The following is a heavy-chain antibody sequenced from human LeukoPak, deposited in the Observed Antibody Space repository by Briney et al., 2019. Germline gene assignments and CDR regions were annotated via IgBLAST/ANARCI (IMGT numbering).Heavy chain of an antibody. J-gene: IGHJ4*02. Sequence: TGGSLRLSCAASGFTVSSNYMSWVRQAPGKGPEWVSVIYSSGTTYYADSVKGRFTISRDNSKNTLHLQMNSLRAEDTAVYYCARDQYSYAHAAHWGQGTLVTVSS. CDR1: GFTVSSNY. D-gene: IGHD5-18*01. CDR3: ARDQYSYAHAAH. V-gene: IGHV3-66*01. CDR2: IYSSGTT.